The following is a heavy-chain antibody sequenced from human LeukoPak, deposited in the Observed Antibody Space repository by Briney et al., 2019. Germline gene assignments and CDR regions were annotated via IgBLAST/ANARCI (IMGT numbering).Heavy chain of an antibody. CDR3: ATYYDFWSGYLTPHYFDY. CDR2: IYYSGST. D-gene: IGHD3-3*01. CDR1: GGSVSSGSYY. J-gene: IGHJ4*02. Sequence: SETLSLTCTVSGGSVSSGSYYWSWIRQPPGKGLEWIGYIYYSGSTNYNPSLKSRVTISVDTSKNQFSLKLSSVTAADTAVYYCATYYDFWSGYLTPHYFDYWGQGPRSPSPQ. V-gene: IGHV4-61*01.